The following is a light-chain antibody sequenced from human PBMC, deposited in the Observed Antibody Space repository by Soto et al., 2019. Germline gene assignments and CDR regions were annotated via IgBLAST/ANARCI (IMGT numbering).Light chain of an antibody. CDR1: SSNIGSNP. V-gene: IGLV1-44*01. CDR3: AAWDDSLNGLV. CDR2: SNN. J-gene: IGLJ2*01. Sequence: QPVLTQPPSASGTPGQRVTIFCSGSSSNIGSNPVNWYQQLPGTAPKLLMFSNNQRPSGVPDRFSGSKSGTSASLAISGLQSEDEADYYCAAWDDSLNGLVFGGGTKVTVL.